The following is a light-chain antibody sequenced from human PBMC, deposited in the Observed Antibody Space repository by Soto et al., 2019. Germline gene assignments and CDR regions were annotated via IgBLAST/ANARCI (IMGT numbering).Light chain of an antibody. Sequence: EIVMTQSPATLSVSPGERATLSCRASQSISSNLGWYQQKPGQAPRLLIYGASTMATGIPARFSGSGSGTEFTLILSSLQSEDSAVYYCQQYDTWRQITFGQGTRLEIK. CDR2: GAS. V-gene: IGKV3-15*01. CDR1: QSISSN. J-gene: IGKJ5*01. CDR3: QQYDTWRQIT.